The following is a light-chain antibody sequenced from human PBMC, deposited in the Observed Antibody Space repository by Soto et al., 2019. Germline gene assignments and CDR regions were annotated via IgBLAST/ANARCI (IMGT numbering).Light chain of an antibody. CDR3: CSYAGSSTWV. J-gene: IGLJ3*02. V-gene: IGLV2-23*02. CDR1: SSDVGSYNL. Sequence: QSVLTQPASVSGSPGQSITISCTGTSSDVGSYNLVSWYQQHPGKAPKLMIYEVSKRPSGASNHFSGSKSGNTASLTISVLQAEDEAHYYCCSYAGSSTWVFGGGTKLTVL. CDR2: EVS.